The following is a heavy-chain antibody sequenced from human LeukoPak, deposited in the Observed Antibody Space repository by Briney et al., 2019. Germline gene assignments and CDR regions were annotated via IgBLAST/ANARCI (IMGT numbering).Heavy chain of an antibody. CDR2: IRGSGTEI. CDR3: VKAPHFDFWTGYHNYFDP. J-gene: IGHJ5*02. D-gene: IGHD3/OR15-3a*01. Sequence: GGSLRLSCAASGFTFSTYAMAWVRQAPGKGLEWVSGIRGSGTEIYYADSVKGRFVISRDNSKDTLFLQADNVRVEDTATYYCVKAPHFDFWTGYHNYFDPWGQGTLVTVSS. CDR1: GFTFSTYA. V-gene: IGHV3-23*01.